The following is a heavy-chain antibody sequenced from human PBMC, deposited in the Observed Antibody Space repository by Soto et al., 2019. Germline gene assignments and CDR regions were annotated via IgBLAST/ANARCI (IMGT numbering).Heavy chain of an antibody. CDR1: GFTFSSYA. CDR2: ISGSGGSA. CDR3: AKNRGEEYYYGMDV. D-gene: IGHD2-21*01. Sequence: GGSLRLSCAASGFTFSSYAMTWVRQAPGKGLAWVSGISGSGGSAYYADSVKGRFTISRDKSKNTLYLQMNSLRAEDTAVYYCAKNRGEEYYYGMDVWGQGTTVTVSS. J-gene: IGHJ6*02. V-gene: IGHV3-23*01.